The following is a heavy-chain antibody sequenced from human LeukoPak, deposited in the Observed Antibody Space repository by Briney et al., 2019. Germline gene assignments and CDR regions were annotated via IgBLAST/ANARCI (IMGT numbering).Heavy chain of an antibody. D-gene: IGHD2-2*01. CDR3: ASLVSSTSWNSGWFDP. CDR2: INHSGGT. Sequence: SESLSLTCAVYGGSFSGYYWSWIRQPPGNGLEWIGEINHSGGTNYNPSLKSRVTISVDTSKNQFSLKLSSVTAADTAVYYCASLVSSTSWNSGWFDPWGQGNLVTVSS. V-gene: IGHV4-34*01. CDR1: GGSFSGYY. J-gene: IGHJ5*02.